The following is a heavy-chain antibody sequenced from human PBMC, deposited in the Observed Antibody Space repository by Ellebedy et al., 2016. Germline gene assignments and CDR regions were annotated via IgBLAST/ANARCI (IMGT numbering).Heavy chain of an antibody. CDR1: GFTFSSYA. CDR2: ISGSGTST. Sequence: GGSLRLSCAASGFTFSSYAMSWVRQAPGKGLEWVSSISGSGTSTYYADSVKGRFTISRDNSKNTLYLQMNSLRAEDTAVYYCASFIGSYRNLDYWGQGTLVTVSS. J-gene: IGHJ4*02. D-gene: IGHD1-26*01. CDR3: ASFIGSYRNLDY. V-gene: IGHV3-23*01.